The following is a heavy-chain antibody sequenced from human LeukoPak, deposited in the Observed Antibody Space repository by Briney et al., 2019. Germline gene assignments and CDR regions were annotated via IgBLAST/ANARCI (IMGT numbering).Heavy chain of an antibody. Sequence: ASVKVSCKASGYTFTSYGISWVRQAPGQGLEWMGWISAYNVNTNYAQKLQGRVTMTTDTSTSTAYMELRSLRSDDTAVYYCARDLSPSNYYGSGSYPLDWGQGTLVTVSS. D-gene: IGHD3-10*01. CDR1: GYTFTSYG. CDR3: ARDLSPSNYYGSGSYPLD. J-gene: IGHJ4*02. V-gene: IGHV1-18*01. CDR2: ISAYNVNT.